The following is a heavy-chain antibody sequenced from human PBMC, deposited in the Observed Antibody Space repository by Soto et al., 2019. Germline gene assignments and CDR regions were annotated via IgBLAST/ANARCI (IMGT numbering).Heavy chain of an antibody. CDR1: GYTFTGYY. J-gene: IGHJ6*03. V-gene: IGHV1-2*04. CDR2: INPNSGGT. Sequence: ASVKVSCKASGYTFTGYYMHWVRQAPGQGLEWMGWINPNSGGTNYAQKFQGWVTMTRDTSISTAYMELSRLRSDDTAVYYCARARYYGSGSQPYYYYYMDVWGKGTTVTVSS. D-gene: IGHD3-10*01. CDR3: ARARYYGSGSQPYYYYYMDV.